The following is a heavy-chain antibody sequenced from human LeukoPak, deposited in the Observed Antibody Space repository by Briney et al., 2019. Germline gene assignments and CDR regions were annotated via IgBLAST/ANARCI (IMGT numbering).Heavy chain of an antibody. CDR3: ARDRGAQYSSSSVSVDY. D-gene: IGHD6-6*01. CDR2: ISAYTGNT. Sequence: GASVKVSCKASGYTFTSYGISWVRQAPGQGREWMGWISAYTGNTNYAQKLQGRVTMTTDTSTSTAYMERRSLRSDDTAVYYCARDRGAQYSSSSVSVDYWGQGTLVTVSS. CDR1: GYTFTSYG. J-gene: IGHJ4*02. V-gene: IGHV1-18*01.